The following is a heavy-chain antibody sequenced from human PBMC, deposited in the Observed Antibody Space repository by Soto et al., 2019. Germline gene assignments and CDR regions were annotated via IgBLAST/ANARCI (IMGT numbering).Heavy chain of an antibody. V-gene: IGHV1-46*01. D-gene: IGHD2-15*01. CDR1: GYKFTTYF. CDR3: VRGYCTTSPCSGDFQF. Sequence: QVLLVQSGAELKKPGASVKVACKASGYKFTTYFIHWVRQAPGQGLEWMGMIHPSGDTGYAQKFRGRVTMTIDTSTTTAYMELRHLTSEDTAVYFSVRGYCTTSPCSGDFQFWGQGTLVTVSS. CDR2: IHPSGDT. J-gene: IGHJ1*01.